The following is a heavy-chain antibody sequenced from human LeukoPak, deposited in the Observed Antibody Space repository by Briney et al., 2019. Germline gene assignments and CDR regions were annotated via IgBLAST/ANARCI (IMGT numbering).Heavy chain of an antibody. J-gene: IGHJ4*02. Sequence: GRSLRLSCAASGFTFSSYGMHWVRQAPGKGLEWVAVISYDGSNNYYADSVKGRFTISRDNSKNTLYLQMNSLRAEDTAVYYCAKGLVVPDYWGQGTLVTVSS. V-gene: IGHV3-30*18. CDR2: ISYDGSNN. CDR3: AKGLVVPDY. D-gene: IGHD2-15*01. CDR1: GFTFSSYG.